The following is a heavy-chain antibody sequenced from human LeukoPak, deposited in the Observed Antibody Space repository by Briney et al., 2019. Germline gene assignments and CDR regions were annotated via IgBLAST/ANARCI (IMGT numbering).Heavy chain of an antibody. Sequence: GGSLRLSCAASGLTFSDYAMSWFRQAPGKGPEWVSGITSGFTPHYAESVKGRFTISRDNSKNTFHLQLNSLRAEDTAVYYCAKDYSESRVADVFFEYWGQGTLVTVS. CDR2: ITSGFTP. J-gene: IGHJ4*02. CDR1: GLTFSDYA. D-gene: IGHD2-15*01. V-gene: IGHV3-23*01. CDR3: AKDYSESRVADVFFEY.